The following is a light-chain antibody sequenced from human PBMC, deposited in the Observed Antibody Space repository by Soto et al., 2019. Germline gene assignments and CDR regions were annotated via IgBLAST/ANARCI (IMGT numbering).Light chain of an antibody. CDR1: SSDVGGYNY. Sequence: QSALTQPPSASGSPGQSVAISCTGPSSDVGGYNYVSWYQQHPGKAPKLMIYEVNKRPSGVPDRFSGSKSGTTASLTVSGLQAEDEADYYCSSYAGSSNVFGTGTKLTVL. J-gene: IGLJ1*01. V-gene: IGLV2-8*01. CDR3: SSYAGSSNV. CDR2: EVN.